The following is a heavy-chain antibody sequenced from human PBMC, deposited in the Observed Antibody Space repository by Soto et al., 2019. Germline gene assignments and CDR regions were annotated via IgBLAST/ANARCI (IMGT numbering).Heavy chain of an antibody. Sequence: ASVKVSCKASGYTFTGYYMHWVRQAPGQGLEWMGWINPNNGGTIYAQKFQGRVNVTRDTSISTVFMELSRLGSDDTAFYYCAKDAYYDILTGYSRYSFDTWGQGTMVTVSS. V-gene: IGHV1-2*02. J-gene: IGHJ3*02. CDR3: AKDAYYDILTGYSRYSFDT. CDR2: INPNNGGT. CDR1: GYTFTGYY. D-gene: IGHD3-9*01.